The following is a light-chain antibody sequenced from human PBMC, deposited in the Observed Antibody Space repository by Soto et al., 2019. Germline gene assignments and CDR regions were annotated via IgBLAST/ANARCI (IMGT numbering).Light chain of an antibody. CDR2: WAS. CDR1: QSVLYSSNNKNY. V-gene: IGKV4-1*01. Sequence: DIVMTQSPDSLAVSLGERATINCKSSQSVLYSSNNKNYLAWYQQKPGQPPKLLIYWASTRESGVPDRFSGSGSGTDFTLTISSLQAEDLAVYYCQQYYSTPWTFGPGTKVEIK. CDR3: QQYYSTPWT. J-gene: IGKJ1*01.